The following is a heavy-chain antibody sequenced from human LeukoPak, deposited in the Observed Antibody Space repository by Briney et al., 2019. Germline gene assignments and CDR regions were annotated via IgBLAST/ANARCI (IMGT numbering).Heavy chain of an antibody. D-gene: IGHD1-26*01. J-gene: IGHJ4*02. CDR1: GGSISSYY. Sequence: SETLSLTCTVSGGSISSYYWSWIRQPPGKGLEWIGYIYYSGSTNYNPSLKSRVTISVDTSKNQFSLKLSSVTAADTAVYYCARGATAVRIDYWGQGTLVTVPS. CDR3: ARGATAVRIDY. V-gene: IGHV4-59*01. CDR2: IYYSGST.